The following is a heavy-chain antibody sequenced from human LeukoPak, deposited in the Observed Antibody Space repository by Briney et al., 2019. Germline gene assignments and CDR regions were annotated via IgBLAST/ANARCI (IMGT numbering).Heavy chain of an antibody. CDR2: ISGSGT. Sequence: PGGSLRLSCAASGFTFSSYAMSWVRQAPGKGLEWVSAISGSGTYYADSVQGRFTISRDNSKNTLYLQMNSLRAEDTAVYYCANGGDYFDYWGQGTLVTVSS. CDR3: ANGGDYFDY. V-gene: IGHV3-23*01. D-gene: IGHD4-17*01. CDR1: GFTFSSYA. J-gene: IGHJ4*02.